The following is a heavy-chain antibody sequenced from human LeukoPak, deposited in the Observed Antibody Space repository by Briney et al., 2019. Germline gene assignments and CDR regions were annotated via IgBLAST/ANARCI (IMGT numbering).Heavy chain of an antibody. J-gene: IGHJ3*02. CDR1: GYTFTIYA. D-gene: IGHD6-13*01. CDR2: INAGNGNT. V-gene: IGHV1-3*01. Sequence: ASVTVSCKASGYTFTIYAMHWVRQAPGQRLEWMGWINAGNGNTKYSQKFQGRVTITRDTSASTAYMELSSLRSEDTAVYYCARDRWYSSSWLIWGQGTMVTVSS. CDR3: ARDRWYSSSWLI.